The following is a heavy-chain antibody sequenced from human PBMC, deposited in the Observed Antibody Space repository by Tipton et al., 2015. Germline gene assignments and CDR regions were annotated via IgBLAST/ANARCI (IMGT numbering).Heavy chain of an antibody. CDR3: ARDLEHGMDV. V-gene: IGHV4-61*01. CDR2: ISYTDGA. D-gene: IGHD5-24*01. Sequence: TLSLTSSVSGGSVTSGSYYWSWIRQPPGKGLEWIGYISYTDGAHYNPALKSRVTISVDTSKNQFSLTLNSVAAADTAVYYCARDLEHGMDVWGHGTTVTVSS. CDR1: GGSVTSGSYY. J-gene: IGHJ6*02.